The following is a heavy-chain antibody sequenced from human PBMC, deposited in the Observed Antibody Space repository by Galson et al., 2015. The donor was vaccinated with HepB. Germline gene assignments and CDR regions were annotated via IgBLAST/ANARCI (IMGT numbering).Heavy chain of an antibody. Sequence: SVKVSCKASGGTFSSYAISWVRQAPGQGLEWMGGIIPIFGTANYAQKFQGRVTITADESTSTAYMELSSLRSEDTAVYYCARESLYCSGGSCHTSDYWGQGTLVTV. V-gene: IGHV1-69*13. D-gene: IGHD2-15*01. CDR1: GGTFSSYA. J-gene: IGHJ4*02. CDR3: ARESLYCSGGSCHTSDY. CDR2: IIPIFGTA.